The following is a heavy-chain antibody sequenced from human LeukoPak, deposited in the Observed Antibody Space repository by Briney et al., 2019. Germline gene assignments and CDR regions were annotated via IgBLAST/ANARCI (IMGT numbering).Heavy chain of an antibody. CDR1: GVTFTSYW. J-gene: IGHJ4*02. CDR2: IKEDGSEK. Sequence: GGSLRLSCAASGVTFTSYWMSWVRQAPGKGLEWVANIKEDGSEKYYVDSVKGRFTISRDNAKNSLYLQMNSLRAEDTAGYYCARDWPYWGQGTLVTVSS. V-gene: IGHV3-7*01. CDR3: ARDWPY.